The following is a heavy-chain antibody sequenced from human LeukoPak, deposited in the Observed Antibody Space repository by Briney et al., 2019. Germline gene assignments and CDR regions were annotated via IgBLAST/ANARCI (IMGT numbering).Heavy chain of an antibody. CDR3: AKDQSKVTTGAGCFDY. CDR1: GFTFTSYG. CDR2: IRYDGRDS. J-gene: IGHJ4*02. V-gene: IGHV3-30*02. Sequence: GESLRLSCATSGFTFTSYGMNWVRQAPGNGLEWVSFIRYDGRDSYYAASVKGRFTISRDNSQNTLDLQMNSLRLEDTAMYYCAKDQSKVTTGAGCFDYWGQGTLVTVSS. D-gene: IGHD1-1*01.